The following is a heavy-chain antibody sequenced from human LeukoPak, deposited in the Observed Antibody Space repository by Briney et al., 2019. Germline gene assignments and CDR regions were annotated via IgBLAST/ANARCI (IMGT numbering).Heavy chain of an antibody. CDR3: ARRYCNSISCYHMDV. V-gene: IGHV4-4*09. CDR1: GGSISSFY. D-gene: IGHD2-2*01. CDR2: IYSNGST. Sequence: SETLSLTCTVSGGSISSFYWSWIRQSPGKGLEWIGFIYSNGSTNYNPSLKSRVTISVDTSKNQISLKLSSMTAADTAVYYCARRYCNSISCYHMDVWGKGTTVTVSS. J-gene: IGHJ6*03.